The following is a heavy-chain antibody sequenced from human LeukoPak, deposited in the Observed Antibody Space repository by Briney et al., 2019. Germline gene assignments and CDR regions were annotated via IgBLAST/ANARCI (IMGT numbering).Heavy chain of an antibody. CDR2: ISSSSSYI. Sequence: GGSLRLSCAASGFTFNTYNINWVRQAPGKGLEWVSSISSSSSYIYYSDSVKGRFTISRDDAKNSLYLQMNSLRAEDTAVYYCARGLGSYAYSDAFDVWGQGTMVTVSS. D-gene: IGHD5-18*01. CDR1: GFTFNTYN. J-gene: IGHJ3*01. CDR3: ARGLGSYAYSDAFDV. V-gene: IGHV3-21*01.